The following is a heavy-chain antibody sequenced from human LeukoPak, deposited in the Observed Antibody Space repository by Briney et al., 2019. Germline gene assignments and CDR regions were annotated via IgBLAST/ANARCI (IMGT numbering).Heavy chain of an antibody. J-gene: IGHJ5*02. D-gene: IGHD2-15*01. CDR1: GGSISSGGYY. CDR2: IYYSGNT. CDR3: ARLPATATKNWFDP. V-gene: IGHV4-61*08. Sequence: SETLSLTCAVSGGSISSGGYYWSWIRQPPGKGLEWIGYIYYSGNTNYNPSLKSRVTISVDTSKNQFSLKLSSVTAADTAVYYCARLPATATKNWFDPWGQGTLVTVSS.